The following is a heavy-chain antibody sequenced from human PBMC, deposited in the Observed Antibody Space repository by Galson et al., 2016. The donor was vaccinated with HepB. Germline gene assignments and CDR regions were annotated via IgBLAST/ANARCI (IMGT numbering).Heavy chain of an antibody. CDR2: ISYDGSNK. D-gene: IGHD6-13*01. CDR3: VKDILDISWYRKHDYQNYGMDV. CDR1: GFPFSNYG. Sequence: SLRLSCAASGFPFSNYGLHWVRQAPGKGLEWVAIISYDGSNKYYTDSVKGRFTISRDNSKNTQYLQMNSLRAEDTAVYYCVKDILDISWYRKHDYQNYGMDVWGQGTTVTVSS. J-gene: IGHJ6*02. V-gene: IGHV3-30*18.